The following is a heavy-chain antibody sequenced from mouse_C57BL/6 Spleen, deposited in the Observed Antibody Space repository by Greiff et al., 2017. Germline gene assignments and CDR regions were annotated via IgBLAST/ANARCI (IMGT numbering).Heavy chain of an antibody. CDR1: GYTFTSYW. Sequence: QVQLKQSGAELVKPGASVKLSCKASGYTFTSYWMQWVKQRPGQGLEWIGEIDPSDSYTNYNQKFKGKATLTVDTSSSTAYMQLSSLTSEDSEVYYCARRGKGAMDYWGQGTSVTVSS. CDR3: ARRGKGAMDY. J-gene: IGHJ4*01. V-gene: IGHV1-50*01. CDR2: IDPSDSYT. D-gene: IGHD1-3*01.